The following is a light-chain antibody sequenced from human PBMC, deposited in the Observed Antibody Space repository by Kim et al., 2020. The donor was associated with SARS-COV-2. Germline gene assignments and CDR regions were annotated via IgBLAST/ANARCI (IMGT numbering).Light chain of an antibody. CDR3: SSYTSSTTVI. V-gene: IGLV2-14*03. CDR2: DVS. J-gene: IGLJ2*01. Sequence: GQSITIACTESNSDVGSYNFVAWYQQPPGNAPKLMIFDVSNRPSGVSNRFSGTKSGNTASLTISGLQAEDEADYYCSSYTSSTTVIFGGGTQLTVL. CDR1: NSDVGSYNF.